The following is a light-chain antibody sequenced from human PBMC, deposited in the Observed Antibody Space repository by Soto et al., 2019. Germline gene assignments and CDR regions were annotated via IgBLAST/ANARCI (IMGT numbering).Light chain of an antibody. CDR3: SSYTSSSTAHV. J-gene: IGLJ1*01. CDR1: SSDVGGYNY. V-gene: IGLV2-14*01. Sequence: QSVLTQPASVSGSPGQSITISCTGTSSDVGGYNYVSWYQQHPGKAPKLMIYEVSNRPSGVPNRFSGSKSGNTASLTISGLQAEDEADYYCSSYTSSSTAHVFGTGTKVTVL. CDR2: EVS.